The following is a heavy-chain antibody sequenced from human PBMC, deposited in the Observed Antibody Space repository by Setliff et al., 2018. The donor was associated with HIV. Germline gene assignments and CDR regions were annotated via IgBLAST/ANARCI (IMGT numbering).Heavy chain of an antibody. V-gene: IGHV4-59*08. D-gene: IGHD6-6*01. CDR2: IYYSGST. Sequence: SETLSLTCTVSGGSISSYYWSRIRQPPGKGLEWIGYIYYSGSTNYNPSLKSRVTISVDTSKNQFSLKLSSVTAADTAVYYCARHSSSRRHDAFDIWGQGTMVTVSS. J-gene: IGHJ3*02. CDR3: ARHSSSRRHDAFDI. CDR1: GGSISSYY.